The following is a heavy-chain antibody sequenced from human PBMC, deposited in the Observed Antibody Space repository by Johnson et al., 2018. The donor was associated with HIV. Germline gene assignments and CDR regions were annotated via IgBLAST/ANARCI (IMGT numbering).Heavy chain of an antibody. V-gene: IGHV3-30-3*01. CDR2: ISYDGSNK. J-gene: IGHJ3*02. CDR3: TKEGRAFDI. CDR1: GFTFSSYA. Sequence: QVQLVESGGGVVQPGRSLRLSCAASGFTFSSYAMHWVRQAPGKGLEWVAVISYDGSNKYYADSVKGRFTISRDNSKNSLYLQMNSLRAEDTALYYCTKEGRAFDIWGQGTMVTVSS.